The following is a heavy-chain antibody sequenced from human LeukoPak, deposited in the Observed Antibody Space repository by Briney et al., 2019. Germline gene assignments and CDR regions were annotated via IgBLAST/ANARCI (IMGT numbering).Heavy chain of an antibody. CDR3: ARGYGNYGY. J-gene: IGHJ4*02. CDR2: IKQDGSGK. D-gene: IGHD4-11*01. CDR1: GLTFSRYW. Sequence: GGSLRLSCAASGLTFSRYWMSWVRQAPGKGLEWVANIKQDGSGKYYVDSVKGRFTISRDNAKNSLYLQMNSLRAEDTAVYYCARGYGNYGYWAQGTLVTVSS. V-gene: IGHV3-7*01.